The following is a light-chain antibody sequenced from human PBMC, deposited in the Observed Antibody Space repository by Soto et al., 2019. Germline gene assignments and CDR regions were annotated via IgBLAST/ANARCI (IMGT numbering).Light chain of an antibody. CDR1: QSISSH. J-gene: IGKJ4*01. V-gene: IGKV3-11*01. Sequence: DIVLTQSPATLSLSPGERATLSCRASQSISSHLAWYQLKPGQAPRLLIYGASNRATGIPARFSGSGSGTDFTLTISSLEPEEFAFDYCQQRINWPLTFGGGTNVEIK. CDR3: QQRINWPLT. CDR2: GAS.